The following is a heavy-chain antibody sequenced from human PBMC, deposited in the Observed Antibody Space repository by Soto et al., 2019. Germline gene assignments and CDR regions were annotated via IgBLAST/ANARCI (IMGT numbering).Heavy chain of an antibody. J-gene: IGHJ6*02. V-gene: IGHV4-31*03. CDR2: IYYSGST. Sequence: SETLSLTCTVSGGSISSGGYYWSWIRQHPGKGLEWIGYIYYSGSTYYNPSLKSRVTISVDTSKNQFSLKLSSVTAADTAVYYCARDTVTGSYYYYGMDVWGQGTTVTVS. CDR3: ARDTVTGSYYYYGMDV. CDR1: GGSISSGGYY. D-gene: IGHD4-17*01.